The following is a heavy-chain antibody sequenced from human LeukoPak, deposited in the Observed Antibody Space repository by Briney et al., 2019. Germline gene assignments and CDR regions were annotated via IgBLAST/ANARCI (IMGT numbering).Heavy chain of an antibody. CDR2: VHLDGRT. J-gene: IGHJ4*02. CDR3: AREGGFYRPLDY. CDR1: GGSVTSTNW. V-gene: IGHV4-4*02. Sequence: PSETLSLTCDVSGGSVTSTNWWTWFRQPPGKGLEWVGEVHLDGRTNYNPSLKSRLVMSADLPENHISLKLTSVTAADTAVYYCAREGGFYRPLDYSGQGTLVTVSS. D-gene: IGHD6-25*01.